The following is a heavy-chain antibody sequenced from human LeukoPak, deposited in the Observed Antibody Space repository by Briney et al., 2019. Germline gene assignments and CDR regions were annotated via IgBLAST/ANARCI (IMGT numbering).Heavy chain of an antibody. D-gene: IGHD3-10*01. J-gene: IGHJ6*03. Sequence: GGSLRLSCAASGSTFNNYVINWVRQAPGKGLEWVSAISGDGGNTYFADSVKGRFTISRDNSKNTLYLQLNSLRAEDTAIYYCAKGSRFSYIDVWGKGTTVIVSS. V-gene: IGHV3-23*01. CDR1: GSTFNNYV. CDR2: ISGDGGNT. CDR3: AKGSRFSYIDV.